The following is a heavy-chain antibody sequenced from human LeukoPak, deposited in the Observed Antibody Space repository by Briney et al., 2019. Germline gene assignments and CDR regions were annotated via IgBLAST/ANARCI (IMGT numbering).Heavy chain of an antibody. D-gene: IGHD6-13*01. J-gene: IGHJ4*02. CDR3: AREKRSSWYVDY. CDR1: GFTLSSYA. V-gene: IGHV3-30-3*01. CDR2: ISYDGSNK. Sequence: GGSLRLSCAASGFTLSSYAMHWVRQAPGKGLEWVAVISYDGSNKYYADSVKGRFTISRDNSKNTLYLQMNSLRAEDTAVYYCAREKRSSWYVDYWGQGTLVTVSS.